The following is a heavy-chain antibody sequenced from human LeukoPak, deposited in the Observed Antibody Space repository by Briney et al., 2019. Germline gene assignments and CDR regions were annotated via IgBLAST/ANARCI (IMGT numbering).Heavy chain of an antibody. CDR2: IFHSGTT. V-gene: IGHV4-38-2*02. CDR1: GYSISSGYY. Sequence: SETLSLTCTVSGYSISSGYYWGWIRQPPGKGLEWIGNIFHSGTTYYNPSLKSRVTISVDTSKNQFSLKLSSVTAADTAVYYCASRRGDYYDRKDYFDYWGQGTLVTASS. CDR3: ASRRGDYYDRKDYFDY. D-gene: IGHD3-22*01. J-gene: IGHJ4*02.